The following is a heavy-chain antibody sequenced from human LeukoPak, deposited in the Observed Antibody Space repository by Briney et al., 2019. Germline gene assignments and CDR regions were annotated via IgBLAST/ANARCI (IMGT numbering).Heavy chain of an antibody. V-gene: IGHV1-24*01. CDR3: ATEPSLGYCGGDCQGWFDP. CDR1: GYTLTELS. Sequence: GASVKVSCKVSGYTLTELSMHWVRQAPGKGLEWMGSFDPEDGETIYAQKFQGRVTMTEDTSTDTAYMELSSLRSEDTAVYYCATEPSLGYCGGDCQGWFDPWGQGTLVTVSS. J-gene: IGHJ5*02. CDR2: FDPEDGET. D-gene: IGHD2-21*02.